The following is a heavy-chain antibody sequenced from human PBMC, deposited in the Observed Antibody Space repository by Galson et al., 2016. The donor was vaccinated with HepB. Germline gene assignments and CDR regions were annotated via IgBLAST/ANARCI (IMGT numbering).Heavy chain of an antibody. CDR2: INPDGTTT. Sequence: SLRLSCAASGFSLGSFWMHWVRQTPGEGLVWVSRINPDGTTTNYVDSVKGRFTISRDNAKNTLYLQMNTLRAEDTAVYFCKRSSFQNNHYYGMDVWGQGTTVTVSS. D-gene: IGHD1/OR15-1a*01. J-gene: IGHJ6*02. CDR1: GFSLGSFW. V-gene: IGHV3-74*01. CDR3: KRSSFQNNHYYGMDV.